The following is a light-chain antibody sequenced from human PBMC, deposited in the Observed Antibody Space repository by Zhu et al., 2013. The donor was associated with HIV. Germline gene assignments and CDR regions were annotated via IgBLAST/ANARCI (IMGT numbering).Light chain of an antibody. J-gene: IGLJ1*01. CDR1: NIGSKS. CDR3: SSYTSSSTYV. V-gene: IGLV3-21*03. CDR2: DES. Sequence: SYELTQPPSVSVAPGKTARITCGGNNIGSKSVHWYQQKPGQAPVLVVYDESDRPSGIPERFSGSKSGNTASLTISGLQAEDEADYYCSSYTSSSTYVFGTGTKVTVL.